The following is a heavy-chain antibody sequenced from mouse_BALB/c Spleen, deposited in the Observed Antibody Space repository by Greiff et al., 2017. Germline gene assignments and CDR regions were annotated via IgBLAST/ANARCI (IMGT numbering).Heavy chain of an antibody. CDR1: GYAFSSYW. J-gene: IGHJ2*01. V-gene: IGHV1-80*01. CDR3: GRGYFDY. Sequence: QVHVKQSGAELVRPGSSVKISCKASGYAFSSYWMNWVKQRPGQGLEWIGQIYPGDGDTNYNGKFKGKATLTADKSSSTAYMQLSSLTSEDSAVYFCGRGYFDYWGQGTTLTVSS. CDR2: IYPGDGDT.